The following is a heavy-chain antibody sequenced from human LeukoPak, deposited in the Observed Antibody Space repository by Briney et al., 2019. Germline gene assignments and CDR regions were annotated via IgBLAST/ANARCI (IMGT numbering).Heavy chain of an antibody. CDR1: GGSFSGYY. J-gene: IGHJ4*02. CDR3: ARGRVMITFGGVIALDY. CDR2: INHSGST. Sequence: SETLSLTCAVYGGSFSGYYWSWIRQPPEKGLEWIGEINHSGSTNYNPSLKSRVTISVDTSKNQFSLKLSSVTAADTAVYYCARGRVMITFGGVIALDYWGQGTLVTVSS. D-gene: IGHD3-16*02. V-gene: IGHV4-34*01.